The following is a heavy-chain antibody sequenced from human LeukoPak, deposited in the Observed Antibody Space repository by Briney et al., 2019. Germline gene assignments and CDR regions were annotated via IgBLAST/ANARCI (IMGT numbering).Heavy chain of an antibody. J-gene: IGHJ4*02. CDR1: GFSFSSYA. V-gene: IGHV3-23*01. CDR2: ISGSGGRT. D-gene: IGHD3-10*01. CDR3: ARGDYYGSRGDY. Sequence: GGSLRLSCEASGFSFSSYAMSWVRQAPGKGLEWVSAISGSGGRTYYVDSVKGRFTISRDNSKNTLYLQMNSLRAEDTAVYYCARGDYYGSRGDYWGQGTLVTVSS.